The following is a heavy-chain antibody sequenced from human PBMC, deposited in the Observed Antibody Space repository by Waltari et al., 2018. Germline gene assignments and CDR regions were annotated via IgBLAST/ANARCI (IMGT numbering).Heavy chain of an antibody. J-gene: IGHJ4*02. CDR3: AHVPGIFWSGSPTYYFDY. Sequence: QISLKESGPTLVKPTQTLTLTCTFSGFSLSASGVGVAWVRQPPGKALEWLALISWDDDKHYSPSLTTPPTIAKDTSKNEVVLTMTAMDPVDTATYFCAHVPGIFWSGSPTYYFDYRGQGILVTVPS. CDR2: ISWDDDK. V-gene: IGHV2-5*02. D-gene: IGHD3-3*01. CDR1: GFSLSASGVG.